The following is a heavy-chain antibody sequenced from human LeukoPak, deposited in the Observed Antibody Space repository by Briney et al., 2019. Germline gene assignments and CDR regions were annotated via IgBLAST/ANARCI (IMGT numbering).Heavy chain of an antibody. J-gene: IGHJ4*02. D-gene: IGHD6-6*01. V-gene: IGHV3-23*01. CDR1: XXXXXNYA. Sequence: GGSLRLSXXXSXXXXXNYAMSWVRQAPGKGLEWVSAITASGGDTFHADSVKGRFTISRDNSKSTLYLQMNSLRAEDTATYFCAKGTSSSRPYYFDYWGQGTLVAVSS. CDR3: AKGTSSSRPYYFDY. CDR2: ITASGGDT.